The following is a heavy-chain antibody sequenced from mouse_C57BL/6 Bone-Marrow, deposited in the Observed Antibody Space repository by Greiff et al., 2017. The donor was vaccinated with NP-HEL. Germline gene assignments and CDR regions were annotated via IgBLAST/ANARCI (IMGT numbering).Heavy chain of an antibody. CDR2: IRLKSDNYAT. Sequence: EVKLEESGGGLVQPGGSMKLSCVASGFTFSNYWMNWVRQSPEKGLEWVAQIRLKSDNYATHYAESVKGRFTISRDDSKSSVYLQMNNLRAEDTGIYYCTEADYYGSSWSWFAYWGQGTLVTVSA. D-gene: IGHD1-1*01. CDR1: GFTFSNYW. CDR3: TEADYYGSSWSWFAY. V-gene: IGHV6-3*01. J-gene: IGHJ3*01.